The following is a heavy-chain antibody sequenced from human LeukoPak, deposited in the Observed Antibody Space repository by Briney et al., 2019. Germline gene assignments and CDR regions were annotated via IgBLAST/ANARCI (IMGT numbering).Heavy chain of an antibody. D-gene: IGHD3-10*01. Sequence: SVKVSCKASGGTFSSYAISWVRQPLGKGLKWMGRIIPIFGTANYAQKFQGRVTITTDESTSTAYMELSSLRSEDTAVYYCARSGFGELTRWFDPWGQGTLVTVSS. V-gene: IGHV1-69*05. J-gene: IGHJ5*02. CDR2: IIPIFGTA. CDR1: GGTFSSYA. CDR3: ARSGFGELTRWFDP.